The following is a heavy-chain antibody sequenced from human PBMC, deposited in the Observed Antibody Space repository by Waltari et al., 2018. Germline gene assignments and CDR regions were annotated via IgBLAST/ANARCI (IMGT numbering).Heavy chain of an antibody. Sequence: QVQLVESGGGVVQPGRSLRLSCAASGFTFSSYGMHWVRPAPGKGLEWVAVIWYDGSNKYYADSVKGRFTISRDNSKNTLYLQMNSLRAEDTAVYYCARDTNIFGTGTHHYWGQGTLVTVSS. CDR1: GFTFSSYG. D-gene: IGHD1-7*01. CDR2: IWYDGSNK. V-gene: IGHV3-33*01. J-gene: IGHJ4*02. CDR3: ARDTNIFGTGTHHY.